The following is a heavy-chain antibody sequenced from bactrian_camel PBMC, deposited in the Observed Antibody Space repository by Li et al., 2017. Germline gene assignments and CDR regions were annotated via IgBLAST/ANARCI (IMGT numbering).Heavy chain of an antibody. V-gene: IGHV3S26*01. CDR3: SKGEFLLIPCAALITGEATLD. D-gene: IGHD4*01. J-gene: IGHJ4*01. Sequence: QLVESGGGSVQAGGSLRLSCAASGYTYNRNCMAWFRQAPGKEREGVAAIDSDGIASYADSVKGRFTISRDNAKNTLYLQLDGLETEDTGMYYCSKGEFLLIPCAALITGEATLDIGVRGPRSPSP. CDR2: IDSDGIA. CDR1: GYTYNRNC.